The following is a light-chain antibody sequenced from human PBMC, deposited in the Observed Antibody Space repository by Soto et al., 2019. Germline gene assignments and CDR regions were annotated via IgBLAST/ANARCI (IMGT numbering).Light chain of an antibody. V-gene: IGLV4-60*03. CDR2: LEGSGSY. J-gene: IGLJ2*01. Sequence: QSVLTQSSSASASLGSSVKLTCTLSSGHSSNIIACHQQQPGKAPRYLMKLEGSGSYNKGSGIPDRFSGSSSGADRHLTISNLQSEDEADYYCETWDSNTRVFGGGTKLTVL. CDR1: SGHSSNI. CDR3: ETWDSNTRV.